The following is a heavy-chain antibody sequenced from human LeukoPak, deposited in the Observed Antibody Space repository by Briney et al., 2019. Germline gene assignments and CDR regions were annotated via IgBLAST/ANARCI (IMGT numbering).Heavy chain of an antibody. V-gene: IGHV3-23*01. J-gene: IGHJ4*02. D-gene: IGHD1-26*01. Sequence: GGSLRLSCVASGFTFSYYSMNWARQAPGKGLEWVSTISGGGGSTYYADSVKGRFTISRDNSKNTLYLQVNSLRAEDTAVYYCAKGGKWDVTPFDYWGQGTLVTVSS. CDR1: GFTFSYYS. CDR3: AKGGKWDVTPFDY. CDR2: ISGGGGST.